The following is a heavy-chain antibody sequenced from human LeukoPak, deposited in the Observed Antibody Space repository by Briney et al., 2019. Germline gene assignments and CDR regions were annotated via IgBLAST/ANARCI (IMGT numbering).Heavy chain of an antibody. J-gene: IGHJ4*02. CDR1: GFTFSSYW. V-gene: IGHV3-74*01. CDR3: VGAYDLRF. D-gene: IGHD5-12*01. CDR2: INGDGSST. Sequence: GGSLRLSCAASGFTFSSYWMHWVRQAPGKGLVWVSRINGDGSSTGYADSVKGRFTISRDNAKNTLYLQMNSLRAEDTAVYYCVGAYDLRFWGQGTLVTVSS.